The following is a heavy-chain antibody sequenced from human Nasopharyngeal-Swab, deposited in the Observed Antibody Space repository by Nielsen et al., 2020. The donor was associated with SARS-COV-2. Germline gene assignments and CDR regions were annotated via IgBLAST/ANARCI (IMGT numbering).Heavy chain of an antibody. D-gene: IGHD3-22*01. CDR3: ARDGGGYYDSSGYYGDAFDI. V-gene: IGHV3-21*01. CDR2: ISSSSSYI. CDR1: GFTFSSYS. Sequence: GVLKISCAASGFTFSSYSMNWVRQAPGKGLEWVSSISSSSSYIYYADSVKGRFTISRDNAKNSLYLQMNSLRAEDTAVYYCARDGGGYYDSSGYYGDAFDIWGQGTMVTVSS. J-gene: IGHJ3*02.